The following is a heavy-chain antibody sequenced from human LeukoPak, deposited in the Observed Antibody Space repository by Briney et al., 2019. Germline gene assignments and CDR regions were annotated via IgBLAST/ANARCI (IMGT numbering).Heavy chain of an antibody. CDR2: INHSGST. J-gene: IGHJ1*01. CDR1: GGSFSGYY. V-gene: IGHV4-34*01. Sequence: SETLSLTCAVYGGSFSGYYWSWIRQPPGKGLEWIEEINHSGSTNYNPSLMSRVTTSVDTSKKQFSLKLSSVTAADTAVYYCARRLLGYCSGGSCYSGYFQHWGQGTLVTVSS. D-gene: IGHD2-15*01. CDR3: ARRLLGYCSGGSCYSGYFQH.